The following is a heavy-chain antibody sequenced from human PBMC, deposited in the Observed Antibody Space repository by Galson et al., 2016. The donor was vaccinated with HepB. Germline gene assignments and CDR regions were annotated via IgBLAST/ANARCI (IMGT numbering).Heavy chain of an antibody. CDR3: ATVLPAGHYWYPHL. V-gene: IGHV3-53*01. Sequence: SLRLSCAASGFSVSDSYMTWVRQAPGEGLDWVSIIHKDGNTFHAQFVKGRFTISRDNSKNSLDLQMSNVRAEDTAVYYCATVLPAGHYWYPHLWGRGTLVSVSS. CDR2: IHKDGNT. CDR1: GFSVSDSY. J-gene: IGHJ2*01.